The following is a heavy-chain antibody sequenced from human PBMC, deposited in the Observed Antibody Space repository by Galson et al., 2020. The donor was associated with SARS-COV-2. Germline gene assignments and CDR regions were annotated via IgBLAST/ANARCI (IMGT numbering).Heavy chain of an antibody. J-gene: IGHJ4*02. CDR2: IYYSGRT. V-gene: IGHV4-59*01. D-gene: IGHD3-3*01. CDR3: ARGNDFWSGTLFDY. CDR1: GGSISSYY. Sequence: SETLYLTCTVPGGSISSYYWSWIRQPPGKGLEWIGYIYYSGRTNSNPSLKSRVTISVDTSKNQFSLKLSSVTAADTAVYYCARGNDFWSGTLFDYWGQGTLVTVSS.